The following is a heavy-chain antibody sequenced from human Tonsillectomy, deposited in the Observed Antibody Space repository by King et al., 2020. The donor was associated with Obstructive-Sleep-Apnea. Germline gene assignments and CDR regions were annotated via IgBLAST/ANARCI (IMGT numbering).Heavy chain of an antibody. V-gene: IGHV3-30*02. Sequence: VQLVESGGGVVQPGGSLRLSCAASGFTFSYYDMHWVRQAPGKGLEWVTFIRSDGSSKYYADSVKGRFTISRDNSKNTLYLQMNSLRDEDTAVYYCAKDQGEERPLWFGELLSQPYFDSWGQGTLVTVSS. CDR2: IRSDGSSK. CDR3: AKDQGEERPLWFGELLSQPYFDS. J-gene: IGHJ4*02. D-gene: IGHD3-10*01. CDR1: GFTFSYYD.